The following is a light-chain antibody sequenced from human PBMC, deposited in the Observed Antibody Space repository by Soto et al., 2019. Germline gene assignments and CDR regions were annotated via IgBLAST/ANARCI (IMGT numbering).Light chain of an antibody. J-gene: IGKJ4*01. CDR1: QSVSSTF. V-gene: IGKV3-20*01. CDR3: QQYGNSPLT. CDR2: GAS. Sequence: EIVFTQSPGTLSFSPGERATLSCRASQSVSSTFVAWYQQKPGQAPRLVIYGASSRVIGIPDRFSGSGSGTDFALTISGLEPEDFAVYYCQQYGNSPLTFGGGTKVDIK.